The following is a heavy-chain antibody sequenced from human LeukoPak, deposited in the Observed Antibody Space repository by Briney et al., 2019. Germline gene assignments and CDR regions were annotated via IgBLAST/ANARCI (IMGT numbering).Heavy chain of an antibody. V-gene: IGHV4-34*01. Sequence: SKTLSLTCAVYGGSFSGYYWCWIRQPPGKGLEWIGEINHSGSTNYNPSLKSRVTISVDTSKNQFSLKLSSVTAADTAVYYCARVVVPAAPYYFDYWGQGTLVTVSS. CDR1: GGSFSGYY. D-gene: IGHD2-2*01. J-gene: IGHJ4*02. CDR2: INHSGST. CDR3: ARVVVPAAPYYFDY.